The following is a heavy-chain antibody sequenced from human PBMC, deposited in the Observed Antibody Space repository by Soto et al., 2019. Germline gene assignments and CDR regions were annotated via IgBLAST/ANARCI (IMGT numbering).Heavy chain of an antibody. CDR1: GDSVSSNSAA. CDR2: TYYRSKWYN. V-gene: IGHV6-1*01. CDR3: VRGELIITMAQGVNITNAFDN. J-gene: IGHJ3*02. D-gene: IGHD3-10*01. Sequence: SQTLSLTCAISGDSVSSNSAAWNWIRQSPSRGLEWLGRTYYRSKWYNDYAVSVKSRITINPDTSKNQFSLQLNSVTPEYTAVYYCVRGELIITMAQGVNITNAFDNWGEGTIV.